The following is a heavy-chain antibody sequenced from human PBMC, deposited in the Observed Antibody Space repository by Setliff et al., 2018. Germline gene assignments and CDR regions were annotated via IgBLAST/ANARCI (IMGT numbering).Heavy chain of an antibody. CDR2: INQDGSV. CDR3: ARDVYDFRTGLGGP. J-gene: IGHJ5*02. CDR1: GGSFSGFD. D-gene: IGHD3-3*01. Sequence: SETLSLTCDVYGGSFSGFDWTWIRQSPGKGLEWIGDINQDGSVNYNPSLKSRVTLSLDTSNIQFFLRLTSLTAADTAVYFCARDVYDFRTGLGGPWGQGTRVTVSS. V-gene: IGHV4-34*01.